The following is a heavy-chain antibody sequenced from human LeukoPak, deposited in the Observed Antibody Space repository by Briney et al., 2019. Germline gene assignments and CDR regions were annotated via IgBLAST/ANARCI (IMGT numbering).Heavy chain of an antibody. V-gene: IGHV3-7*03. J-gene: IGHJ5*02. CDR1: GFTFSSYW. CDR3: ARVVAAAENWFDP. Sequence: GGSLRLSCAASGFTFSSYWMSWVRQAPGKGLEWVANIKQDGSEKYYVDSVKGRFTISRDNAKNSLYLQMNSLRSDDTAVYYCARVVAAAENWFDPWGQGTLVTVSS. D-gene: IGHD6-13*01. CDR2: IKQDGSEK.